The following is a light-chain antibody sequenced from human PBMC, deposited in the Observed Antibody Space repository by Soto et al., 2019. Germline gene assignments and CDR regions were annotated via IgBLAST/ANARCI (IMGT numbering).Light chain of an antibody. J-gene: IGKJ3*01. Sequence: EIVLTQSPATLSLSPGETATLSYRTSHSLDSYFAWYQQRPGQAPRLLIYDTSKRVTGIPARFSGSGSGTDFTLTITGLEPEDFAVYYCQQRSLFGPGTKVLI. V-gene: IGKV3-11*01. CDR1: HSLDSY. CDR2: DTS. CDR3: QQRSL.